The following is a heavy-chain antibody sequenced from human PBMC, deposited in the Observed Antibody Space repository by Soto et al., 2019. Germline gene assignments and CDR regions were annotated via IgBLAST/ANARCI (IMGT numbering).Heavy chain of an antibody. Sequence: PRLSCAASGFTFSIYAMSWVRQAPGKGLEWVSTITGNGGTSYADFVRGRFTISRDNSKNTLYLQMNSLRPEDTAVYYCAKDAPGSGWLSDYWGQGTLVTVSS. V-gene: IGHV3-23*01. CDR3: AKDAPGSGWLSDY. J-gene: IGHJ4*02. CDR2: ITGNGGT. D-gene: IGHD3-22*01. CDR1: GFTFSIYA.